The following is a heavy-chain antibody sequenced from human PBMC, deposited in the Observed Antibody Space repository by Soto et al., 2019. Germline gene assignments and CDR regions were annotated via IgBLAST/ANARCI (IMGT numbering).Heavy chain of an antibody. J-gene: IGHJ3*02. V-gene: IGHV3-7*01. CDR1: GFTFSSSW. CDR3: ARVSTYYDFWSGYQYPVPPGAFDI. CDR2: IKQDGSEK. D-gene: IGHD3-3*01. Sequence: GGSLKLACAASGFTFSSSWMSWVRQAPGKGLEWVANIKQDGSEKYYVDSVKGRFTISRDNAKNSLYLQMNSLRAEDTAVYYCARVSTYYDFWSGYQYPVPPGAFDIWGQGTMVTVSS.